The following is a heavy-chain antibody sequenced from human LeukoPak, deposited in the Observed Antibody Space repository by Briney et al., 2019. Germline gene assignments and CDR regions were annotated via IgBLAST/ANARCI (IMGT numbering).Heavy chain of an antibody. J-gene: IGHJ4*02. D-gene: IGHD6-19*01. V-gene: IGHV3-73*01. CDR2: IRSKANSYAT. CDR3: TRTNIAVAGHYFDY. Sequence: QPGGSLRLSCAASGFTFSGSAMHWVCQASGKGLEWVGRIRSKANSYATAYAASVKGRFTISRDDSKNTAYLQMNSLKTEDTAVYYCTRTNIAVAGHYFDYWGQGTPVTVSS. CDR1: GFTFSGSA.